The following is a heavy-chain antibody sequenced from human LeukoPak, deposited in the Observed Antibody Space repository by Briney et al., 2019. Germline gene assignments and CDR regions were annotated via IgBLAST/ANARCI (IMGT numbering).Heavy chain of an antibody. Sequence: SETLSLTCTVSGGSISSSSYYWGWIRQPPGKGLEWIGSIYYSGSTNYNPSLKSRVTISVDTSKNQFSLKLSSVTAADTAVYYCARAILTGYYKRWFDPWGQGTLVTVSS. CDR2: IYYSGST. V-gene: IGHV4-39*07. D-gene: IGHD3-9*01. CDR3: ARAILTGYYKRWFDP. CDR1: GGSISSSSYY. J-gene: IGHJ5*02.